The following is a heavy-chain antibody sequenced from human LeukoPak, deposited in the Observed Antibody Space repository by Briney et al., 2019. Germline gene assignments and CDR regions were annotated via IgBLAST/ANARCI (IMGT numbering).Heavy chain of an antibody. V-gene: IGHV3-30*04. J-gene: IGHJ4*02. CDR2: ISYDGSNK. CDR3: ARALGVNTMVRGVPY. Sequence: GGSLRLSCEASGFTVSSYAMHWVRQAPGKGLEWVAVISYDGSNKYYADSVKGRFTISRDNSKNTLYLQMNSLRAEDTAVYYCARALGVNTMVRGVPYWGQGTLVTVSS. CDR1: GFTVSSYA. D-gene: IGHD3-10*01.